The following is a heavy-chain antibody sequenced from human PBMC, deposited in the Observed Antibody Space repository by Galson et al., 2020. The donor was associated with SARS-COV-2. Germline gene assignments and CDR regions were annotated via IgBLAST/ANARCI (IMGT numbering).Heavy chain of an antibody. Sequence: SGPTLVKPTQTLTQTYTFSGFSLSTSGRCVSWIRQPPGKALEWHALINLDEEKYYSTSLKTRLTISKDTSKNQVVLTMTNMDPVDTATYYCARIQWGLLGEFAYGMDVWGQGPTVTVSS. CDR1: GFSLSTSGRC. D-gene: IGHD1-26*01. CDR3: ARIQWGLLGEFAYGMDV. V-gene: IGHV2-70*01. J-gene: IGHJ6*02. CDR2: INLDEEK.